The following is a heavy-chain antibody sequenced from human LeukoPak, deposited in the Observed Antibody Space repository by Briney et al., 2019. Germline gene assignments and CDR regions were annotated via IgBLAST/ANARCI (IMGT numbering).Heavy chain of an antibody. CDR2: IYYSGST. D-gene: IGHD3-3*01. CDR1: GGSISSYY. Sequence: SETLSLTCTVSGGSISSYYWSWIRQPPGKGLEWIGYIYYSGSTNYNPSLKSRVTISVDTSKNQFSLRLSSVTAADAAVYYCARHSYYNFWGQGTLVTVSS. V-gene: IGHV4-59*08. J-gene: IGHJ4*02. CDR3: ARHSYYNF.